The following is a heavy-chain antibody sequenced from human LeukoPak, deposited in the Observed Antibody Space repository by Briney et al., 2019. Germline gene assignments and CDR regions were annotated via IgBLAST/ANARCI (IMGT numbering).Heavy chain of an antibody. Sequence: ASVKVSCKASGYTFTGYYMHWVRQAPGQGLEWMGRINPNSGGTNYAQKFQGRVTMTRDTSISTAYMELSRLRSDDTAVYYCARVMGRYYYYYMDVWGKGTTVTVSS. CDR2: INPNSGGT. V-gene: IGHV1-2*06. D-gene: IGHD2-8*01. J-gene: IGHJ6*03. CDR3: ARVMGRYYYYYMDV. CDR1: GYTFTGYY.